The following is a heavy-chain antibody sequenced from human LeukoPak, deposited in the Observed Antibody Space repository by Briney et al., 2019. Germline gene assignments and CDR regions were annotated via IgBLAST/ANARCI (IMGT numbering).Heavy chain of an antibody. CDR3: ARDPAERYCSSTSCHRAGWFDP. V-gene: IGHV4-31*03. CDR1: GGSISSGGYY. D-gene: IGHD2-2*01. CDR2: IYYSGST. J-gene: IGHJ5*02. Sequence: SETLSLTCTVSGGSISSGGYYWSWIRQHPGKGLEWIGYIYYSGSTYYNPSLKSRVTISVDTSKNQLSLKLSSVTAADTAVYYCARDPAERYCSSTSCHRAGWFDPWGQGTLVTVSS.